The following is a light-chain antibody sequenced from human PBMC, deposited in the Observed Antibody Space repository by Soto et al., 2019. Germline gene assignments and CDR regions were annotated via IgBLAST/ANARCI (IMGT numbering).Light chain of an antibody. CDR2: DVS. Sequence: ALTQPRSVCGSPGQSATISCTGTSSDVGAYNYVSWYQQHPGKAPKLMTYDVSKRPSGVPDRFSGSKSGNTASLTISGLQAEDEADYYCCSYADNYSYVFGPGTRSPS. V-gene: IGLV2-11*01. CDR3: CSYADNYSYV. J-gene: IGLJ1*01. CDR1: SSDVGAYNY.